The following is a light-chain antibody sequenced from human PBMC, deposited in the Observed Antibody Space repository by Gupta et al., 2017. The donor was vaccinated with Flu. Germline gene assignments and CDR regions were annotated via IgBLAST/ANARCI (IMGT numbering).Light chain of an antibody. J-gene: IGKJ3*01. CDR1: QSVSSSY. CDR2: GAS. V-gene: IGKV3-20*01. Sequence: VLTQSPGTLSLSPGDSATLSCRASQSVSSSYLAWYQQKPGQAPRLLIYGASSRATGIPDRFSGSGSGTDCTLTISRMEPEDFAVYYCQQYGSSPRFGPGTKVDIK. CDR3: QQYGSSPR.